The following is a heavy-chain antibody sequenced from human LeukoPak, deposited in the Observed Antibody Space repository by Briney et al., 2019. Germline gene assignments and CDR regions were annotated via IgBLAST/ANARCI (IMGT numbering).Heavy chain of an antibody. CDR1: GGSISSGDYY. V-gene: IGHV4-30-4*01. D-gene: IGHD3-22*01. CDR2: IYYSGST. Sequence: SETLSLTCTVSGGSISSGDYYWSWIRQPPGKGLEWIGYIYYSGSTYYNPSLKSRVTISVDTSKNQFSLKLSSVTAADTAVYYCARVSFGDYYDSSGYAFGPWGQGTLVTVSS. J-gene: IGHJ5*02. CDR3: ARVSFGDYYDSSGYAFGP.